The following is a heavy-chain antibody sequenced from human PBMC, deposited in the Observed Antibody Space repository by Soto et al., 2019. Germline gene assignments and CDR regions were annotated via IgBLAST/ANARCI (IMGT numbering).Heavy chain of an antibody. Sequence: QVQLVQSGAEVKKPGSSVKVSCKAAGGTFSSYAISWVRQAPGQGLEWMGGIIPIFGTANYAQKFQGRVTITADESTSTAYMELSSLRSEDTAVYYCARGGLVVVAATLPYYFDYWGQGTLVTVSS. CDR2: IIPIFGTA. CDR1: GGTFSSYA. CDR3: ARGGLVVVAATLPYYFDY. V-gene: IGHV1-69*01. D-gene: IGHD2-15*01. J-gene: IGHJ4*02.